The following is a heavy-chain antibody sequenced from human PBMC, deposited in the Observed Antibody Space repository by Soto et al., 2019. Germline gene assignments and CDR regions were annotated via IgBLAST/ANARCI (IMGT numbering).Heavy chain of an antibody. V-gene: IGHV3-48*02. D-gene: IGHD3-22*01. CDR3: AREFLYYYDSSGYSDY. Sequence: SLRLSCAASGFTFSSYSMNWVRQAPGKGLEWVSYISSSSSTIYYADSVKGRFTISRDNAKNSLYLQMNSLRDEDTAVYYCAREFLYYYDSSGYSDYWGQGTLVTVSS. CDR1: GFTFSSYS. J-gene: IGHJ4*02. CDR2: ISSSSSTI.